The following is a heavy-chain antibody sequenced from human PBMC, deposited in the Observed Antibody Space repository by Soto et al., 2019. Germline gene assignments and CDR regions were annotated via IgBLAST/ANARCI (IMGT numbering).Heavy chain of an antibody. D-gene: IGHD3-16*02. V-gene: IGHV3-23*01. Sequence: EVQLLESGGGLVQPGGSLRLSCAASGFTFSSYAMSWVRQAPGKGLEWVSAISGSGGSTYYADSVKGRFTISRDNSKNTLYLQMNRLRAEDTAVYYCAKDAYYDYIWGSYRSAYYFDYWGQGTLVTVSS. CDR3: AKDAYYDYIWGSYRSAYYFDY. CDR1: GFTFSSYA. J-gene: IGHJ4*02. CDR2: ISGSGGST.